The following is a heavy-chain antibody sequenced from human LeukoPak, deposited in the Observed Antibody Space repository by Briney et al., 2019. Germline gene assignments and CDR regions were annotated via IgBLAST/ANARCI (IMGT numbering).Heavy chain of an antibody. CDR2: IYPGDSDT. D-gene: IGHD3-22*01. CDR1: GYSFTSYW. J-gene: IGHJ5*02. V-gene: IGHV5-51*01. CDR3: ARHPDNYYDSSGYLWFDP. Sequence: GESLKISCKGSGYSFTSYWIGWVRQMPGKGLEWMGIIYPGDSDTRYSPSFQGQVTISADKSISTACLQWSSLKASDTAMYYCARHPDNYYDSSGYLWFDPWGQGTLVTVSS.